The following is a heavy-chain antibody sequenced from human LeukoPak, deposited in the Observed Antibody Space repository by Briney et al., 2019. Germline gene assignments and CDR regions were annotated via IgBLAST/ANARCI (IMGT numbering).Heavy chain of an antibody. CDR1: GGSFSGYY. CDR2: INHSGST. V-gene: IGHV4-34*01. D-gene: IGHD2-15*01. J-gene: IGHJ4*02. Sequence: PSETLSLTCAVYGGSFSGYYWSWIRQPPGKGLEWIGEINHSGSTNYNPSLKSRVTISVDTSKNQFSLKLSSVTAADTAVYYCAVLPTDYWGQGTLVTVSS. CDR3: AVLPTDY.